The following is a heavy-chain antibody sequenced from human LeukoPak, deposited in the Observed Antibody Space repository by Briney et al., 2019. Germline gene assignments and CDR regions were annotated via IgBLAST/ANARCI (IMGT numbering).Heavy chain of an antibody. CDR1: GGTFSSYA. V-gene: IGHV1-69*01. CDR3: ARKDYGSGSYYNELPFDI. CDR2: IIPIFGTA. D-gene: IGHD3-10*01. J-gene: IGHJ3*02. Sequence: SVKVSCKASGGTFSSYAISWVRQAPGQGLEWMGGIIPIFGTANYAQKFQGRVTITADESTSTAYMELSSLRSEDTAVYYCARKDYGSGSYYNELPFDIWGQGTMVTVSP.